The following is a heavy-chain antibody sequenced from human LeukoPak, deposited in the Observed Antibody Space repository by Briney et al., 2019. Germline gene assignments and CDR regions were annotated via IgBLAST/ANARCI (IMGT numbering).Heavy chain of an antibody. Sequence: ASVKVSCKASGYTFTSYDINWVRQATGQGLEWMGWINPNSGGTNYAQKFQGRVAMTRDTSISTAYMELSRLRSDDTAVYYCARSRDYDILTGYYFDYWGQGTLVTVSS. J-gene: IGHJ4*02. CDR1: GYTFTSYD. D-gene: IGHD3-9*01. CDR3: ARSRDYDILTGYYFDY. V-gene: IGHV1-2*02. CDR2: INPNSGGT.